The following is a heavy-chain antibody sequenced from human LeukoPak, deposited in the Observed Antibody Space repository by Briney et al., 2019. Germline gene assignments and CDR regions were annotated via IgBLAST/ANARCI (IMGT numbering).Heavy chain of an antibody. Sequence: KPSETLSLTCTVSGGSISSSSYYWGWIRQPPGKGLEWIGSIYHSGSTYYNPSLKSRVTISVDTSKNQFSLKLSSVTAADTAVYYCARARPSGLEWLAQYYFDYWGQGTLVTVSS. CDR2: IYHSGST. D-gene: IGHD3-3*01. CDR3: ARARPSGLEWLAQYYFDY. CDR1: GGSISSSSYY. V-gene: IGHV4-39*07. J-gene: IGHJ4*02.